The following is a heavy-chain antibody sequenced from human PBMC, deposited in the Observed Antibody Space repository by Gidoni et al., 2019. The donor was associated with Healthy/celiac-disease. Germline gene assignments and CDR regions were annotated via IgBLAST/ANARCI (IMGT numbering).Heavy chain of an antibody. CDR3: ARAPDCGGDCQGAFDI. CDR1: GFTFSSYA. J-gene: IGHJ3*02. V-gene: IGHV3-30*01. D-gene: IGHD2-21*02. CDR2: ISYDGSNK. Sequence: QVQLVESGGGVVQPGRSLRLSCAASGFTFSSYAMHWVRQAPGKGLEWVAVISYDGSNKYYADSVKGRFTISRENSKNTLYLQMNSLRAEDTAVYYCARAPDCGGDCQGAFDIWGQGTMVTVSS.